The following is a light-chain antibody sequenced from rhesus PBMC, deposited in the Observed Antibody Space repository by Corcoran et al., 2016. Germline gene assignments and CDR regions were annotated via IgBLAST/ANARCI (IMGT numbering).Light chain of an antibody. CDR1: EIVDNY. CDR2: KAS. CDR3: QHSYGIPLT. Sequence: DIQMTQSPSSLSASVGDRVTISCRTSEIVDNYLHWYQQKPGKAPRLLIYKASTLQSGVPSRFRGSGSGRDVTLTISSAQPEDFATYYCQHSYGIPLTFGGGTKVDLK. V-gene: IGKV1-74*01. J-gene: IGKJ4*01.